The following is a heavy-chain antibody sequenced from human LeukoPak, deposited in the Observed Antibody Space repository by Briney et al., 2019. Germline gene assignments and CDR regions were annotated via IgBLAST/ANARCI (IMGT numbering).Heavy chain of an antibody. CDR2: IYYSGST. V-gene: IGHV4-59*01. CDR1: GGSISSCY. Sequence: SETLSLTCTVSGGSISSCYWSWIRQPPGKGLEWIGYIYYSGSTNYNPSLKSRVTISVDTSKNQFSLKLSSVSAADTAVYYCASRDYYDSSGSLDYWGQGTLVTVSS. D-gene: IGHD3-22*01. CDR3: ASRDYYDSSGSLDY. J-gene: IGHJ4*02.